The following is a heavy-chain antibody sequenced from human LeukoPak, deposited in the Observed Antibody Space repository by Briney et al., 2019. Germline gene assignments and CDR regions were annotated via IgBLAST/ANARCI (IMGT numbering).Heavy chain of an antibody. CDR1: GLSFSDHW. Sequence: GGSLRLSCAASGLSFSDHWMTWVRHPPGKGLEWVATIKQDGSVKYYLDSVKGRFTISRDNAKNSLYLQMNSLGAEDTAVYYCAKDGFGYWGQGTLVTVSS. CDR3: AKDGFGY. J-gene: IGHJ4*02. CDR2: IKQDGSVK. V-gene: IGHV3-7*01.